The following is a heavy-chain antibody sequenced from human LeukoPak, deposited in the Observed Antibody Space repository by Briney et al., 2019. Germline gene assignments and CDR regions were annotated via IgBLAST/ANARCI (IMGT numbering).Heavy chain of an antibody. D-gene: IGHD5-12*01. CDR2: INQDGSEK. CDR3: ASDYDSGY. J-gene: IGHJ4*02. V-gene: IGHV3-7*01. CDR1: RFTFSRYW. Sequence: GGSLRLSCVASRFTFSRYWMNWVRQAPGKGLEWVANINQDGSEKNYVDSVKGRFTISRDNAKNSLYLQMNSLRAEDTAVYYCASDYDSGYWGQGTLVTVSS.